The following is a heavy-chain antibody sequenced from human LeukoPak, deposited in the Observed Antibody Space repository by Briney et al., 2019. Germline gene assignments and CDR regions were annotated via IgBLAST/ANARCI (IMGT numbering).Heavy chain of an antibody. CDR3: ARGIWAYCGGDCYSDLDS. Sequence: GGSLRLSCAASGFTFSSYAMHWVRQAPGKGLEWVAAISYDGSNKYYADSVKGRFTISRDNSKNTVYLQMNSLRAEDTAVYFCARGIWAYCGGDCYSDLDSWGQGTLVTVSS. CDR1: GFTFSSYA. V-gene: IGHV3-30-3*01. CDR2: ISYDGSNK. D-gene: IGHD2-21*02. J-gene: IGHJ4*02.